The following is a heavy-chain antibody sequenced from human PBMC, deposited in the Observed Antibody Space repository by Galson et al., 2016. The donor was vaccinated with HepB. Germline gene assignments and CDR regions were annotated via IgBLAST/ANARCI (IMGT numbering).Heavy chain of an antibody. CDR3: ARDKLPNFTKVYYYYSMDV. J-gene: IGHJ6*02. CDR2: IYYSGST. D-gene: IGHD3-3*01. Sequence: SETLSLTCTVSGGSISTYYWSWIRQPPGKGLEWIGYIYYSGSTNYNPSLKSRVTITVDTSKNQFSLKLSSVTAADTAVYYCARDKLPNFTKVYYYYSMDVWGQGTTVTVSS. V-gene: IGHV4-59*01. CDR1: GGSISTYY.